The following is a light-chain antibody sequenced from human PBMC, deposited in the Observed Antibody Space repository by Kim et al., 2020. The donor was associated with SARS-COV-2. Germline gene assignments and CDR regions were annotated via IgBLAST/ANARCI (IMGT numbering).Light chain of an antibody. CDR2: GAS. V-gene: IGKV3-20*01. CDR1: QSVSSSY. Sequence: EIVLTQSPGPLSLSPGERATLSCRVSQSVSSSYLAWYQQKPGQAPRLLIYGASSRATGIPDRFSGSGSGTDFTLTISRLEPEDFAVYYCQQYGSSPRTFGQGTKVDIK. J-gene: IGKJ1*01. CDR3: QQYGSSPRT.